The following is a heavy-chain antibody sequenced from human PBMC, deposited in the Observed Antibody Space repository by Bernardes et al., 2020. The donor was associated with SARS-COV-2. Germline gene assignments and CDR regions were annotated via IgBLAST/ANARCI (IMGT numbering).Heavy chain of an antibody. J-gene: IGHJ5*02. Sequence: GGSLRLSCAASGFIFSSYSMNWVRQAPGKGLEWVSSISSTSTYIYYADSVKGRFTISRDNAKNSLYLQMNSLRAEDTAVYYCARGEQWLVTEYNWFDPWGQGTLVTVSS. D-gene: IGHD6-19*01. CDR2: ISSTSTYI. V-gene: IGHV3-21*06. CDR1: GFIFSSYS. CDR3: ARGEQWLVTEYNWFDP.